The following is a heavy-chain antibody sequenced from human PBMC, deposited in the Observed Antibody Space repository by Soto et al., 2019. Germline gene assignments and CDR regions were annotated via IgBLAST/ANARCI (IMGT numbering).Heavy chain of an antibody. CDR1: GGSFDTYY. CDR2: SNHRGSN. D-gene: IGHD6-19*01. Sequence: KTSETLSLTCVVSGGSFDTYYWNWIRQSPGKGLEWIGESNHRGSNNYSPSLKSRVTISLDTSKNQFSLKLTSVTAADTAVYYCARGGSSDWQVALDMWGQGTVVTVSS. J-gene: IGHJ3*02. CDR3: ARGGSSDWQVALDM. V-gene: IGHV4-34*01.